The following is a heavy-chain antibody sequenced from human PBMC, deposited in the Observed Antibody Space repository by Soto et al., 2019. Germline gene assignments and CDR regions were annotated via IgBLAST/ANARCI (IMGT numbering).Heavy chain of an antibody. J-gene: IGHJ6*02. V-gene: IGHV3-74*01. CDR1: GFTFSMYW. D-gene: IGHD2-2*01. Sequence: GGSLRLSCAASGFTFSMYWMHWVRQVPGKGPEWVSRINDDGISTNYADSVKGRFTISRDNAKNTLYLQMNSLRAEDTAVYYCAKDLGYCSSISCYYYYGMDVWGQGTTVTVSS. CDR3: AKDLGYCSSISCYYYYGMDV. CDR2: INDDGIST.